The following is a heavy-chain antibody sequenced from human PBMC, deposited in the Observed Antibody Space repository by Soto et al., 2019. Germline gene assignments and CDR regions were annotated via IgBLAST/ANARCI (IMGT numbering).Heavy chain of an antibody. D-gene: IGHD4-17*01. CDR2: IYPHDSDT. J-gene: IGHJ4*02. CDR3: AKGARADSGEYDYFDS. V-gene: IGHV5-51*01. CDR1: GFTYINYW. Sequence: EVELVQSGAEVKKPGDSLKISCKGSGFTYINYWIDWVRQMPGEGLEWMGRIYPHDSDTKYSPSFQGQVTISADKSINTAYLHWRGLKASDTAVYYCAKGARADSGEYDYFDSWGQGTLVTVSS.